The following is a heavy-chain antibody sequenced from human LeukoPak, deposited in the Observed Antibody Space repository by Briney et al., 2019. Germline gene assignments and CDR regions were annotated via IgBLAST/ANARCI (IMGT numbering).Heavy chain of an antibody. CDR3: GKGKDTLTPYWSFDV. CDR2: INWSGVST. Sequence: PGGSLRLSCPSSGFSLDDYAISWVRPAPGKGLEWVSGINWSGVSTDYADSVQDRFTISRDNTKNSLFLQLNSLRAEDTHLYYLGKGKDTLTPYWSFDVWGGGTLVRVSS. D-gene: IGHD5-18*01. J-gene: IGHJ2*01. CDR1: GFSLDDYA. V-gene: IGHV3-20*04.